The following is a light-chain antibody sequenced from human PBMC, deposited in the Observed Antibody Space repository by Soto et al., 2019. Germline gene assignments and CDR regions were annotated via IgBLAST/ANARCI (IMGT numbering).Light chain of an antibody. Sequence: VSGGGVDIGSRRASQSVSSNLAWYQQRPGQAPRLLIYGASIRATGVPVRFTGGGSGTAATHTSRRPQSADFAALSCQQYTHSAPGTFAQGTKVDIK. CDR2: GAS. V-gene: IGKV3-15*01. CDR3: QQYTHSAPGT. CDR1: QSVSSN. J-gene: IGKJ1*01.